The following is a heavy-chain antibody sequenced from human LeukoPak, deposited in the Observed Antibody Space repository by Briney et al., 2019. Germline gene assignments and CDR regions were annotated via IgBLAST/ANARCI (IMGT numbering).Heavy chain of an antibody. D-gene: IGHD3-22*01. CDR2: IRYDGSNK. Sequence: GGSLRLSCAASGFTFSNHAMHWVRQAPGKGLEWVAFIRYDGSNKYYADSVKGRFTISRDNSKNTLYLQMNSLRAEDTAIYYCARGLHSRLYDSSGYYPYWGQGTLVTVSS. CDR3: ARGLHSRLYDSSGYYPY. CDR1: GFTFSNHA. J-gene: IGHJ4*02. V-gene: IGHV3-30*02.